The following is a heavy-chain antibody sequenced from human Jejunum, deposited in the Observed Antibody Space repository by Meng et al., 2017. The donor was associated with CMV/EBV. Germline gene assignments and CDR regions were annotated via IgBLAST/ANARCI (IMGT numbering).Heavy chain of an antibody. D-gene: IGHD6-13*01. J-gene: IGHJ4*02. V-gene: IGHV3-23*01. CDR1: GFTFNNYA. CDR2: VLGTGPT. Sequence: ASGFTFNNYAMTWVRQAPGKGLEWVSTVLGTGPTYYADYVKGRFTISRDDSRNTLFLQLNSLRDEDTAVFYCARGDSSTTWRVFDYWGLGTLVTVSS. CDR3: ARGDSSTTWRVFDY.